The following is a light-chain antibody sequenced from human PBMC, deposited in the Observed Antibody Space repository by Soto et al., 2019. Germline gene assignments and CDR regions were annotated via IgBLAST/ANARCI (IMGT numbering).Light chain of an antibody. V-gene: IGKV1-27*01. CDR2: AAS. J-gene: IGKJ1*01. Sequence: DVQMTQSPSSLSASVGDRVTITCRASQGIIDYLAWYQQKPGKAPKLLIYAASTLQSGVPSRFSGSGSGTDFTLTISGMQPDDVATYLCQKYNTAPQTFGQGTKVEIK. CDR3: QKYNTAPQT. CDR1: QGIIDY.